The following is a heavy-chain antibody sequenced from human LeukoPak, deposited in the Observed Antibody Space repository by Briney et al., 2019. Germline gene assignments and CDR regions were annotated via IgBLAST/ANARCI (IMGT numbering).Heavy chain of an antibody. CDR1: GYTFTGYY. D-gene: IGHD2-15*01. J-gene: IGHJ1*01. CDR3: ARDSADCSGGTCYSAEYFHH. CDR2: ISAYNGNT. V-gene: IGHV1-18*04. Sequence: ASVKVSCKVSGYTFTGYYMHWVRQAPGQGLEWMGWISAYNGNTNYAQKVQGRVTMTTDTSTSTTYMELRSLRSDDTAVYYCARDSADCSGGTCYSAEYFHHWGQGTLVTVSS.